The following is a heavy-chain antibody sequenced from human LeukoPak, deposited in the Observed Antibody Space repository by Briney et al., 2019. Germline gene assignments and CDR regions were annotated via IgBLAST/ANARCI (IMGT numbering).Heavy chain of an antibody. CDR3: ARGSATGLAY. D-gene: IGHD1-1*01. CDR1: GASMRSYY. J-gene: IGHJ4*02. V-gene: IGHV4-59*12. Sequence: PSETLSLTCTVSGASMRSYYWTWIRQPPGKGLEWIGYIYSSGSTNSNPSLKSRVTISVDTSKNQFSLKLSSVTAADTAVYYCARGSATGLAYWGQGTLVTVSS. CDR2: IYSSGST.